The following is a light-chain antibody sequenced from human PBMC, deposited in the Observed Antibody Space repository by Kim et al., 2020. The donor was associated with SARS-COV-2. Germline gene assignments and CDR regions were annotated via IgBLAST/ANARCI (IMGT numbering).Light chain of an antibody. CDR1: QSILVC. CDR2: KAS. Sequence: DIQMTQSPSTLSASVGDRVNITCRASQSILVCLAWYQQKPGKAPKLVIYKASTLESGVPSRFSGSGSGTEFTLTISSLHPDDLATYYCQQYSNYPLTFGGGTKVDIK. J-gene: IGKJ4*01. CDR3: QQYSNYPLT. V-gene: IGKV1-5*03.